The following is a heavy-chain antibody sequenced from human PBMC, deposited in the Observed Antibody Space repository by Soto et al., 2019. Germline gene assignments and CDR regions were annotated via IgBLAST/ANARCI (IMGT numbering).Heavy chain of an antibody. CDR3: ARLRASADTQIDY. J-gene: IGHJ4*02. Sequence: SATLSLTSAVYGCSVISSHLWSRVRQPPGKGLEWIGEIYHSGSTNYSPSLKSRVTISVDKSKNQFSLKLSSVTAADTAVYYCARLRASADTQIDYWGQGTLVTVS. CDR1: GCSVISSHL. D-gene: IGHD6-13*01. V-gene: IGHV4-4*02. CDR2: IYHSGST.